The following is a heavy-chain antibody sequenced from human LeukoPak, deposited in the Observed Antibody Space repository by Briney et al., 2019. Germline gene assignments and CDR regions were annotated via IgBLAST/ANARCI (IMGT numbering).Heavy chain of an antibody. CDR3: VRGAQERRGLDV. CDR1: GYTFTGYY. V-gene: IGHV1-2*06. Sequence: GASVKVSCKASGYTFTGYYMHWVRQAPGQGLEWMGRINPNSGGTNYAQKFQGRVTMTRDTSISTAYMELSRLKSDDTAVYYCVRGAQERRGLDVWGQGTTVTVSS. J-gene: IGHJ6*02. CDR2: INPNSGGT.